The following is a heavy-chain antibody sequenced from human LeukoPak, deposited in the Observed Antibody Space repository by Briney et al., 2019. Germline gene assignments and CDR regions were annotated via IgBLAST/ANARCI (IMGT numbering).Heavy chain of an antibody. CDR1: GDSVSNNSDA. CDR2: TYYRSKWYN. D-gene: IGHD6-13*01. V-gene: IGHV6-1*01. CDR3: ARDQAGYSSSWYGDAFDI. Sequence: SQTLSLTFAISGDSVSNNSDAWNWLRQSPTRGLEWLGRTYYRSKWYNDYAVSVKSRIPINPDTSKNQFSLQLNSVTPEDTAVYYCARDQAGYSSSWYGDAFDIWGQGTMVTVSP. J-gene: IGHJ3*02.